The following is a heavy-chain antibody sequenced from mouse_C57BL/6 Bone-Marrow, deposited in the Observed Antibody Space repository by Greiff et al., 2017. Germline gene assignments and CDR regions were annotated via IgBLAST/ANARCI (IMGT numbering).Heavy chain of an antibody. CDR1: GYTFTDYY. CDR3: ARSWRSHYIDY. CDR2: IGPGSGSP. Sequence: QVQLQQSGAELVKPGASVKISCKASGYTFTDYYINWVKQRPGQGLEWIGKIGPGSGSPYYNEKFKGKATLTADKSSSTAYMQLSSLTSEDSSVYFCARSWRSHYIDYWGQGTTLTVSS. J-gene: IGHJ2*01. V-gene: IGHV1-77*01.